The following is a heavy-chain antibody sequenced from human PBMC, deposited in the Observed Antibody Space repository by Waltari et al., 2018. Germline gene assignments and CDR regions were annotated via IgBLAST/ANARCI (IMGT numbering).Heavy chain of an antibody. V-gene: IGHV3-74*01. Sequence: EVHLVQAGGDLVQPGGSLRLPCSASGSPFSASWLPWFRKVPGKGLVWVERINIDGGYISYADSVKGRFTISRDNTKNTVYLQLNSLRVEDTGVYYCARKGGRGYPYGPFFYDHWGQGTLVTVSS. CDR3: ARKGGRGYPYGPFFYDH. CDR1: GSPFSASW. CDR2: INIDGGYI. D-gene: IGHD5-18*01. J-gene: IGHJ4*02.